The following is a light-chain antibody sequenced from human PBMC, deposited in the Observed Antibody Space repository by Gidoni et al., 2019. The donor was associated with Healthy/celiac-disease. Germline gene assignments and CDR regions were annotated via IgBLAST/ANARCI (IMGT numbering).Light chain of an antibody. CDR3: QQYDNLPLT. V-gene: IGKV1-33*01. J-gene: IGKJ4*01. CDR1: QDISNY. Sequence: DIQMTQSPSSLSASVGDSVTITCQASQDISNYLNWYQQKPGKAPKLLTYDASNLETGVPSRFSGSGSGTDFTFTISSLHPEDIATYYCQQYDNLPLTFGGGTKVEIK. CDR2: DAS.